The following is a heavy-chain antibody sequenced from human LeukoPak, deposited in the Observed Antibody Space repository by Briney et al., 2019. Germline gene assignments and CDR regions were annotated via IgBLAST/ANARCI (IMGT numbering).Heavy chain of an antibody. CDR1: GFTFSSNE. J-gene: IGHJ4*02. D-gene: IGHD2-15*01. CDR3: ARFVAAYDY. V-gene: IGHV3-48*03. Sequence: GGSLRLSCAASGFTFSSNEMNWVRQAPGKGLEWVSYISSSGSTIYYADSVKGRFTISRDNAKNSLYLQMNSLRAEDTAVYYCARFVAAYDYWGQGTLVTVSS. CDR2: ISSSGSTI.